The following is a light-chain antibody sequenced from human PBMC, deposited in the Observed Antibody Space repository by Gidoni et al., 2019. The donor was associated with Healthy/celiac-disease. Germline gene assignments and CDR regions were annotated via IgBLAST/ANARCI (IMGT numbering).Light chain of an antibody. J-gene: IGKJ4*01. Sequence: AIRMTQSPSSLSASTGDRVTITCRASQGIRSYLAWYQQKQGKAPKLLIYAASTLQSGVPSRFSGSGSGTDFTLTISGLQSEDFATYYCQQYYSYPLTFGGGTKVEIK. CDR2: AAS. CDR1: QGIRSY. V-gene: IGKV1-8*01. CDR3: QQYYSYPLT.